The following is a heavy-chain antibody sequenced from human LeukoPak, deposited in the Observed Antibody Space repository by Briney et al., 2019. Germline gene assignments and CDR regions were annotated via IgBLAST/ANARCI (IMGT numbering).Heavy chain of an antibody. CDR2: ISSSSSTI. D-gene: IGHD4-17*01. V-gene: IGHV3-48*04. CDR1: GFTFSSYS. Sequence: GGSLRLSCAASGFTFSSYSMNWVRQAPGKGLEWVSYISSSSSTIYYADSVKGRFTISRDNAKNSLYLQMNSLRAEDTAVYYCARNYGDYSWYFDLWGRGTLVTVSS. CDR3: ARNYGDYSWYFDL. J-gene: IGHJ2*01.